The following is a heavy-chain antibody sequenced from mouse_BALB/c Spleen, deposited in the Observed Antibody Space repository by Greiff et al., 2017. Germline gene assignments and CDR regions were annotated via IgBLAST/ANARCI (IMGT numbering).Heavy chain of an antibody. CDR3: ARRGTGGAMDY. Sequence: QVQLQQSGAELVRPGVSVKISCKGSGYTFTDYAMHWVKQSHAKSLEWIGVISTYYGDASDNQKFKGKATMTVDKSSSTAYMELARLTSEDSAIYYCARRGTGGAMDYWGQGTSVTVSS. CDR2: ISTYYGDA. J-gene: IGHJ4*01. D-gene: IGHD3-3*01. V-gene: IGHV1S137*01. CDR1: GYTFTDYA.